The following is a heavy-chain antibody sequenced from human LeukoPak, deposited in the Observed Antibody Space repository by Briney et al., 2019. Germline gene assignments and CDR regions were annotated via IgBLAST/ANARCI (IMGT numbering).Heavy chain of an antibody. CDR2: VYHSGSS. CDR3: AGKYYYDSSGYFYVDY. CDR1: GGSISSYY. V-gene: IGHV4-38-2*02. Sequence: PSETLSLTCTVSGGSISSYYWGWIRQPPGKGLEWIGSVYHSGSSYYNPSLKSRVTISIDTSKNQFSLKLRSVTAADTAVYYCAGKYYYDSSGYFYVDYWGQGTLVTVSS. D-gene: IGHD3-22*01. J-gene: IGHJ4*02.